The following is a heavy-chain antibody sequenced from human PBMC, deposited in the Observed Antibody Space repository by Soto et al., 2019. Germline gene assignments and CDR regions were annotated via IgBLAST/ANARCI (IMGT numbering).Heavy chain of an antibody. CDR3: ARGDPQNDYGDYSHYYYMDV. J-gene: IGHJ6*03. Sequence: SETLSLTCAVYGGSFSGYYWSWIRQPPGKGLEWIGEINHSGSTNYNPSLKSRVTISVDTSKNQFSLKLSSVTAADTAVYYCARGDPQNDYGDYSHYYYMDVWGKGTTVTVSS. CDR1: GGSFSGYY. V-gene: IGHV4-34*01. CDR2: INHSGST. D-gene: IGHD4-17*01.